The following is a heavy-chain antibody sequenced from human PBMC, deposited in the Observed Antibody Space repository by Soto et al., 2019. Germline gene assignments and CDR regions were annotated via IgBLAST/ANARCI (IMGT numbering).Heavy chain of an antibody. CDR1: VFTFSSYG. CDR3: AKSDPLVVVAATDY. J-gene: IGHJ4*02. D-gene: IGHD2-15*01. Sequence: LSLSCSASVFTFSSYGMHWVRQAPGKGLEWVAVISYDGSNKYYADSVKGRFTISRDNSKNTLYLQMNSLRAEDTAVYYCAKSDPLVVVAATDYWGQGTLVTVCS. CDR2: ISYDGSNK. V-gene: IGHV3-30*18.